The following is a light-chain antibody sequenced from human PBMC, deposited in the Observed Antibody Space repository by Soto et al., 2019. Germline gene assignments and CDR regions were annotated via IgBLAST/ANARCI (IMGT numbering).Light chain of an antibody. CDR1: QSVDIY. Sequence: EVVLTQSPATLSLSPGERATLSCRASQSVDIYLAWYQQKPGQAPRLLIYDASNRATGLPARFSGSGSGTDFTLTISSLEPEEFAVYDCPRRYHWPPRTFGVGTKVEI. CDR2: DAS. J-gene: IGKJ4*01. V-gene: IGKV3-11*01. CDR3: PRRYHWPPRT.